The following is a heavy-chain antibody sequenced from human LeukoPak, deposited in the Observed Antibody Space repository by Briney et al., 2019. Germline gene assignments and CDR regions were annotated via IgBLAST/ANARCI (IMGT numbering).Heavy chain of an antibody. CDR3: ARGGVTFGGAYYMDV. CDR2: ISAYNGNT. D-gene: IGHD3-16*01. J-gene: IGHJ6*03. Sequence: ASVKVSCKAYLYQLWYQLGATGPGQGLEWMGWISAYNGNTNYAQKLQGRVTMTTDTSTSTAYMELRRLRSDDTAVYYCARGGVTFGGAYYMDVWGKGTTVTVSS. CDR1: LYQLW. V-gene: IGHV1-18*01.